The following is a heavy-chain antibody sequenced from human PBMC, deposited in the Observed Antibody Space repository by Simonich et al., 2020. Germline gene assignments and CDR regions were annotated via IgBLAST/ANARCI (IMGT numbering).Heavy chain of an antibody. CDR1: GYTFTSYG. D-gene: IGHD2-15*01. Sequence: QVQLVQSGAEVKKPGASVKVSCKASGYTFTSYGISWVRQAPGQRLEWMGWVSAYNGNTNYAQKLQGRVTMTPDTSTSTADMELRSLRSDDTAVYYCARASRGTWWYYYFDYWGQGTLVTVSS. J-gene: IGHJ4*02. V-gene: IGHV1-18*01. CDR3: ARASRGTWWYYYFDY. CDR2: VSAYNGNT.